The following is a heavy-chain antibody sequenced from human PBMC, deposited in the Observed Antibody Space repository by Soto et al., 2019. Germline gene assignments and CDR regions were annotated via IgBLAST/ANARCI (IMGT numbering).Heavy chain of an antibody. V-gene: IGHV1-58*02. CDR1: GFTFTSSA. CDR2: IVVGSGNT. CDR3: AKGGPDSSKPLDY. D-gene: IGHD6-13*01. Sequence: SVKVSCKASGFTFTSSAMQWVRQARGQRLEWIGWIVVGSGNTNYAQKFQERVTITRDMSTSTAYMELSSLRAEDTAVYYCAKGGPDSSKPLDYWGQGTLVTVSS. J-gene: IGHJ4*02.